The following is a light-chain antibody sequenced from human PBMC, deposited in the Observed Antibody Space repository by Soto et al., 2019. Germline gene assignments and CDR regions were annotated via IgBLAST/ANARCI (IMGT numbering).Light chain of an antibody. CDR2: GAS. Sequence: EIVLTQSPGTLSLSPGERATLSCRASQSLSSSTYLAWYQQKPGQAPRLLIYGASARATGIPDRFSGSASWTDFTLTISRPEPEDFAVYYCQQYGSSLLTFGGGTKVEIK. J-gene: IGKJ4*01. V-gene: IGKV3-20*01. CDR1: QSLSSSTY. CDR3: QQYGSSLLT.